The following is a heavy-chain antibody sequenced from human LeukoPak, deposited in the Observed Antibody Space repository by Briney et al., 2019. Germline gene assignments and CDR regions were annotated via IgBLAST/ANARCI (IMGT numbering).Heavy chain of an antibody. Sequence: GGSLSLSCAASGFTFSSYGMHWVRQAPGKGLEWGAVIWYDGSNKYYADSVKGRFTISRDNSKNTLYLQMNSLRAEDTAVYYCARTYYYDSSGYDAFDIWGQGTMVTVSS. CDR2: IWYDGSNK. CDR1: GFTFSSYG. CDR3: ARTYYYDSSGYDAFDI. J-gene: IGHJ3*02. D-gene: IGHD3-22*01. V-gene: IGHV3-33*01.